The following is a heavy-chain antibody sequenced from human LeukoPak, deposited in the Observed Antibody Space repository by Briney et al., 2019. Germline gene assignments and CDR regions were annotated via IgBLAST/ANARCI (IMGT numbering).Heavy chain of an antibody. Sequence: RPGGSLRLSCAASGFTFSSYAMSWLRQAPGKGLEWVSLIKGSSEGTFYADSVKGRFTISRDNSKNTLYLQMNSLRAEDTAVYYCARDRTYDSSGYYIWGVPVSYFQHWGQGTLVTVSS. CDR3: ARDRTYDSSGYYIWGVPVSYFQH. CDR2: IKGSSEGT. J-gene: IGHJ1*01. V-gene: IGHV3-23*01. CDR1: GFTFSSYA. D-gene: IGHD3-22*01.